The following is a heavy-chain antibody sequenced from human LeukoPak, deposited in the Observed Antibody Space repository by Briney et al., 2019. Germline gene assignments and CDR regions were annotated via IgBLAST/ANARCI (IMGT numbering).Heavy chain of an antibody. Sequence: GGSLRLSCAASGFTFGAYWMSWFRQAPGKGPEWVASIKDDGSAQFYVDSLEGRFTISRDNTKNTLYLQMDTMRVEDTAVYYCARHIVGEQNFDYWSQGTLVTVSS. D-gene: IGHD3-16*02. CDR1: GFTFGAYW. CDR2: IKDDGSAQ. J-gene: IGHJ4*02. CDR3: ARHIVGEQNFDY. V-gene: IGHV3-7*01.